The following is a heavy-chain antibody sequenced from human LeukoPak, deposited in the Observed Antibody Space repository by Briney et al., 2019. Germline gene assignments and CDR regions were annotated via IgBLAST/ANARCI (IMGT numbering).Heavy chain of an antibody. CDR3: ARGGSAAKYYFDS. CDR1: NDSISPLY. CDR2: IFYSGTT. J-gene: IGHJ4*02. V-gene: IGHV4-59*11. Sequence: SETLSLTCTVSNDSISPLYWGWIRQPPGKGLEFIGYIFYSGTTNFDPSLKSRVTLSVDTSKNQFSLRLNSVTAADTAVYYCARGGSAAKYYFDSWGQGTLVTVSS. D-gene: IGHD6-13*01.